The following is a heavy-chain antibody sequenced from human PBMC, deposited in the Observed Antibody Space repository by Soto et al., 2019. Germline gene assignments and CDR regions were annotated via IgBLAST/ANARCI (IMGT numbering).Heavy chain of an antibody. CDR1: GFTFSSYA. CDR2: ISGSGGST. D-gene: IGHD2-2*01. Sequence: EVQLLESGGGLVQPGGSLRLSCAASGFTFSSYAMSWVRQAPGKGLEWVSAISGSGGSTYYADSVKGRFTIARDNSKNTLYLQMDSLRAEDTAVYYCAKDVGSGKSAAAFDYWGQGTLVTVSS. CDR3: AKDVGSGKSAAAFDY. J-gene: IGHJ4*02. V-gene: IGHV3-23*01.